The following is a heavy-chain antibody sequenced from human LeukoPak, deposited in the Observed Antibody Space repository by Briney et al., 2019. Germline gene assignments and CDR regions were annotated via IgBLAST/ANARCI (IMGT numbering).Heavy chain of an antibody. CDR1: GYTFTSYD. V-gene: IGHV1-8*01. CDR3: AGDPGCSGGSCYRLHAFDI. J-gene: IGHJ3*02. Sequence: ASVKVSCKASGYTFTSYDINWVRQATGQGLEWMGWMNPNSGNTGYAQKFQGRVTMTRNTSISTAYMELSSLRSEDTAVYYCAGDPGCSGGSCYRLHAFDIWGQGTMVTVSS. D-gene: IGHD2-15*01. CDR2: MNPNSGNT.